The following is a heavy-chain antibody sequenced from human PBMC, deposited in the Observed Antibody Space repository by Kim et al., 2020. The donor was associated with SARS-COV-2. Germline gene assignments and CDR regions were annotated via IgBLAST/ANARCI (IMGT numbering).Heavy chain of an antibody. CDR3: ARDLRGAFDI. Sequence: SETLSLTCTVSGGSISSGGYYWSWIRQHPGKGLEWIGYIYYSGSPYYNPSLKSRVTISVDTSKNQFSLKLSSVTAADTAVYYCARDLRGAFDIWGQGTMVTVYS. CDR2: IYYSGSP. V-gene: IGHV4-31*03. D-gene: IGHD3-16*01. J-gene: IGHJ3*02. CDR1: GGSISSGGYY.